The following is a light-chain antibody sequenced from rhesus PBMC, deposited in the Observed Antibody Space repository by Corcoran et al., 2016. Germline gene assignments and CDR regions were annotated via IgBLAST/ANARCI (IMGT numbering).Light chain of an antibody. Sequence: QVILTQSPATLSLSPGERATLSCRASQSVSSYLAWYQQKPGQAPRLLIYGASRRVTVIPDRFSGSGSWTDFPPPISSLEPSDVGLFLCYQYSGGYSFGQGTKVEIK. CDR3: YQYSGGYS. V-gene: IGKV3-10*01. CDR1: QSVSSY. J-gene: IGKJ2*01. CDR2: GAS.